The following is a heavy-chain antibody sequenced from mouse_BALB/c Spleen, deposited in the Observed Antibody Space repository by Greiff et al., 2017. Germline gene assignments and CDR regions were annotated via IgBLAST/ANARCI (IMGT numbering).Heavy chain of an antibody. V-gene: IGHV1-82*01. Sequence: QGQLQQSGPELVKPGASVKISCKASGYAFSSSWMNWVKQRPGQGLEWIGRIYPGDGDTNYNGKFKGKATLTADKSSSTAYMQLSSLTSVDSAVYFCARSYGNYFDYWGQGTTLTVSS. CDR3: ARSYGNYFDY. CDR2: IYPGDGDT. D-gene: IGHD2-1*01. J-gene: IGHJ2*01. CDR1: GYAFSSSW.